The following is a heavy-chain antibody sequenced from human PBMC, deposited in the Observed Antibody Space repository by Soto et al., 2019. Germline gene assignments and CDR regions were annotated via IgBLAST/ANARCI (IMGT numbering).Heavy chain of an antibody. Sequence: SETLSLTCTVSGVSISSPHHNWSWIRQYPGKGLEWIGYIYYSGSTNYNPSLKSRVTISVDTSKNQFSLKLSSVTAADTAVYYCARRYSSAFDIWGQGTMVTVSS. V-gene: IGHV4-61*01. CDR2: IYYSGST. D-gene: IGHD6-13*01. CDR3: ARRYSSAFDI. CDR1: GVSISSPHHN. J-gene: IGHJ3*02.